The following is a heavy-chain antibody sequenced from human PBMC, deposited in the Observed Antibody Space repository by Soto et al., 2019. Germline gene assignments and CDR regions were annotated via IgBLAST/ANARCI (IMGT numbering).Heavy chain of an antibody. J-gene: IGHJ6*02. Sequence: QVQLVQSGAEVKKPGSSVKVSCTTSGGTFDNYAINWVRQAPGQGLEWMGGIIPIFGALNYAQKFQGRVTITADKSTSTAYMELGSLTSEDTAVYYCARRAVAPAPIGYFHYHLDVWGQGTTVTVSS. V-gene: IGHV1-69*06. D-gene: IGHD2-2*02. CDR1: GGTFDNYA. CDR2: IIPIFGAL. CDR3: ARRAVAPAPIGYFHYHLDV.